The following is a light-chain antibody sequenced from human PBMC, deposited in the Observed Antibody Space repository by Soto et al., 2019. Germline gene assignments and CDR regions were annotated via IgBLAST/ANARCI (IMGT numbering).Light chain of an antibody. CDR2: GVT. V-gene: IGLV2-14*01. J-gene: IGLJ1*01. CDR3: SSFTTSYFYV. CDR1: GSDIGAYNY. Sequence: QSALTQPASVSVSPGQSITMSCTGSGSDIGAYNYVSWYQQHPGKAPKLLIHGVTRRPSGVSSRFSASKSAYTASLTISGLQAEDEANYYCSSFTTSYFYVFGPGTKVTGL.